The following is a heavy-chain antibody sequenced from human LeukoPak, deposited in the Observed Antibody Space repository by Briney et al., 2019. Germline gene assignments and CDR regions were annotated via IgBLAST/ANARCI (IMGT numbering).Heavy chain of an antibody. CDR3: ARGGGLDV. V-gene: IGHV3-7*03. CDR2: INHNGNVN. CDR1: GFSFSSYW. Sequence: SGGSLGLSCAASGFSFSSYWMKWARPAPGKGLEWVASINHNGNVNYYVDSVKGRFTISRDNAKNSLYLQMSNLRAEDTAVYFCARGGGLDVWGQGATVTVSS. D-gene: IGHD3-16*01. J-gene: IGHJ6*02.